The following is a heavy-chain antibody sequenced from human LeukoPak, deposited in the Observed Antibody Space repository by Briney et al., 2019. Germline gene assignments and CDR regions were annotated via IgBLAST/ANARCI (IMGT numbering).Heavy chain of an antibody. D-gene: IGHD1-14*01. V-gene: IGHV4-61*02. CDR3: ARGLNNRKSGRRFDVFEI. CDR1: GGSISSGSYY. Sequence: PSQTLSLTCTVSGGSISSGSYYWSWIRQPAGKGLEWIGRIYTSGSTNYNPSLKSRVTISVDTSKNQFSLRLRSVTAADTAVYYCARGLNNRKSGRRFDVFEIWGQGTMVTVSS. J-gene: IGHJ3*02. CDR2: IYTSGST.